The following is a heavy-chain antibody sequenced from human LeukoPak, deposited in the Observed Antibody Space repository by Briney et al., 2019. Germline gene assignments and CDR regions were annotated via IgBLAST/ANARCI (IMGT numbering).Heavy chain of an antibody. CDR1: EFTFDDYG. J-gene: IGHJ3*02. V-gene: IGHV3-20*04. D-gene: IGHD2/OR15-2a*01. CDR2: INWNGGST. Sequence: GGSLRLSCAASEFTFDDYGMTWVRQAPGKGLEWVSGINWNGGSTGYADSVKGRFTISRDNAKNSLYLQMNSLRAEDTAVYYCARVSILIVPYYAFDIWGQGTMVTVSS. CDR3: ARVSILIVPYYAFDI.